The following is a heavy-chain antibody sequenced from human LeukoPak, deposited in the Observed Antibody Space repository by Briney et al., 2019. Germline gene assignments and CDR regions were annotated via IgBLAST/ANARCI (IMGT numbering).Heavy chain of an antibody. CDR2: IGGDGGTT. Sequence: GGSLRLSCAASGFAFSTYDMSWVRKAPTQGLEWVSAIGGDGGTTYADSVKGRFTISRDNSKNTLYLQMNSLRAEDTAIYYCAKTIPYWYFDLWGHGTLVTVSS. V-gene: IGHV3-23*01. CDR1: GFAFSTYD. J-gene: IGHJ2*01. D-gene: IGHD5-24*01. CDR3: AKTIPYWYFDL.